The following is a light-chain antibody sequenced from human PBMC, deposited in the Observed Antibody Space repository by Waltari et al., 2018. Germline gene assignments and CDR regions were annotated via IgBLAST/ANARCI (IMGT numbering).Light chain of an antibody. J-gene: IGKJ1*01. CDR1: QSVSRY. CDR2: AAS. V-gene: IGKV3-20*01. Sequence: EIVLTQSPGTLSLSPGDSATLSGRASQSVSRYLVWFQQKPGKAPRLLSYAASIRATGIPDRFSGSGSGTDFSLTISRLEPEDFAVYYCQKYDRLPATFGQGTKVEIK. CDR3: QKYDRLPAT.